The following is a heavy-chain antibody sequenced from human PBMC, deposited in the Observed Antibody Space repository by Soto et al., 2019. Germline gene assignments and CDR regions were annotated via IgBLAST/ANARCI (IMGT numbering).Heavy chain of an antibody. V-gene: IGHV4-30-4*01. D-gene: IGHD3-22*01. Sequence: QVQLQESGPGLVKPSQTLSLTCTVSGGSISSGHYYWSWIRQPPGKGLEWLGYISYSGSTYSNPSLKSRVTTSVDTSKNQFSLKLTPVTAADTAVYYCARDGAYDSSGYYDYWGQGTLVTVSS. J-gene: IGHJ4*02. CDR3: ARDGAYDSSGYYDY. CDR1: GGSISSGHYY. CDR2: ISYSGST.